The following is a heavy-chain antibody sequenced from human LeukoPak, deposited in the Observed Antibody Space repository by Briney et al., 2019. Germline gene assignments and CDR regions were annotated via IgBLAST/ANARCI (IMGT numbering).Heavy chain of an antibody. CDR1: GFTFSSYW. Sequence: GGSLRLSCAASGFTFSSYWMSWVRQAPGKGLEWVANLKQDGSEKYYVDSVKGRFTISRDNAKNSLYLQMNSLRAEDAAVYYCARLLPVGSGAFDYWGQGTLVTVSS. V-gene: IGHV3-7*01. J-gene: IGHJ4*02. D-gene: IGHD1-26*01. CDR3: ARLLPVGSGAFDY. CDR2: LKQDGSEK.